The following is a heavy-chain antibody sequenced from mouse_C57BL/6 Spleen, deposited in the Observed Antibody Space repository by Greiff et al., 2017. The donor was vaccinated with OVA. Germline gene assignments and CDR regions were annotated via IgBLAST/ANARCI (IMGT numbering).Heavy chain of an antibody. D-gene: IGHD3-2*02. V-gene: IGHV1-82*01. J-gene: IGHJ1*03. CDR1: GYAFTSSW. Sequence: VQVVESGPELVKPGASVKISCKASGYAFTSSWMNWVKQRPGKGLEWIGRIYPGDGDTNYNGKFKGKATLTADKSSSTAYMQLSSLTSEDSAVYFCARSSSGYWYFDVWGTGTTVTVSS. CDR3: ARSSSGYWYFDV. CDR2: IYPGDGDT.